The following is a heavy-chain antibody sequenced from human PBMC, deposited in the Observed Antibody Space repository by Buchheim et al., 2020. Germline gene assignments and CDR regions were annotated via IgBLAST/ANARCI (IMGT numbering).Heavy chain of an antibody. J-gene: IGHJ6*02. CDR3: ARHGDFDSVTYSYYYGMDV. CDR2: IYYSGST. V-gene: IGHV4-39*01. Sequence: QLQLQESGPGLVKPSETLSLTCTVSGGSISSSSYYWGWIRQPPGKGLEWIGSIYYSGSTYYNPSLKSRVTISVDTSKNQFSLKLSSVTAADTAVYYCARHGDFDSVTYSYYYGMDVWGQGTT. D-gene: IGHD3-9*01. CDR1: GGSISSSSYY.